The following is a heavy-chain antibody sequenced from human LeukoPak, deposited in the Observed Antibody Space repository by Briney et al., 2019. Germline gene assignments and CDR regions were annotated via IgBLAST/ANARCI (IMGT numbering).Heavy chain of an antibody. V-gene: IGHV3-21*01. J-gene: IGHJ4*02. CDR1: GFTFNSYS. D-gene: IGHD3-10*01. Sequence: GGSLRLSCAASGFTFNSYSMNWVRQAPGKGLEWVSSISGSNSYIYYADSMKGRFTISRDNAKNSLYLQMNSLRAGDTALYYCARGTHISLVRGVPDYWGQGTLVTVSS. CDR2: ISGSNSYI. CDR3: ARGTHISLVRGVPDY.